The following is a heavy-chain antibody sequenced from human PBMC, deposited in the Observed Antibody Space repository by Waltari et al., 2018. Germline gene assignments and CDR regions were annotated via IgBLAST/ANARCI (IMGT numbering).Heavy chain of an antibody. V-gene: IGHV1-2*07. D-gene: IGHD3-10*01. CDR3: ARGGGDYYGSGSHYYFDY. CDR2: INPNVGCT. Sequence: QVQLVQSGAEVKKPGASMKVSCKASGYTFPGSYIHWVRQAPGQGLEWMGWINPNVGCTNHAHGVQDRGTMTRETSINTAFMGLGRLRSDDMAEYYCARGGGDYYGSGSHYYFDYWGQGTLVTVSS. CDR1: GYTFPGSY. J-gene: IGHJ4*02.